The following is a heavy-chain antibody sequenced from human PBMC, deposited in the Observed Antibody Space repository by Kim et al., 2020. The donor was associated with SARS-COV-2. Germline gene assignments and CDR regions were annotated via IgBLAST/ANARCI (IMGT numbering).Heavy chain of an antibody. V-gene: IGHV5-51*01. CDR3: ASQGLTYYGGNFFDY. J-gene: IGHJ4*02. CDR1: GYSFTSYW. D-gene: IGHD4-17*01. Sequence: GESLKISCKGSGYSFTSYWIGWVRQMPGKGLEWMGIIYPGDSDTRYSPSFQGQVTISADKSISTAYLQWSSLKASDTAMYYCASQGLTYYGGNFFDYWGQGTLVTVSS. CDR2: IYPGDSDT.